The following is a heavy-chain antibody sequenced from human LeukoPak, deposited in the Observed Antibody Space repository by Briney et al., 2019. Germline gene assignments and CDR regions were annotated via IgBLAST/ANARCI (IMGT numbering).Heavy chain of an antibody. CDR2: IYHSGST. CDR1: GYSISSGYY. D-gene: IGHD2/OR15-2a*01. J-gene: IGHJ4*02. Sequence: SETLSLTCTVSGYSISSGYYWGWIRQPPVKGLEWIGSIYHSGSTYYNPSLKSRITISVDTSKNQFSLKMRSVTAADTAVYYCARPTSKLGSFDYWGQGTLVTVSS. CDR3: ARPTSKLGSFDY. V-gene: IGHV4-38-2*02.